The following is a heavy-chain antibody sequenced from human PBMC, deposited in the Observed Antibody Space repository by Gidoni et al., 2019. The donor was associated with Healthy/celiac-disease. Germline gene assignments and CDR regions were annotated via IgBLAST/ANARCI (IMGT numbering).Heavy chain of an antibody. V-gene: IGHV3-23*01. J-gene: IGHJ3*02. CDR3: AKDLHYYDSSGPTFDI. Sequence: EVQLLESGGGLVQPGGSLRLSCAASGFTFSSYAMSWVRQAPGKGLEWVSAISGSGGSTYYADSVKGRFTISRDNSKNTLYLQMNSLRAEDTAVYYCAKDLHYYDSSGPTFDIWGQGTMVTVSS. D-gene: IGHD3-22*01. CDR2: ISGSGGST. CDR1: GFTFSSYA.